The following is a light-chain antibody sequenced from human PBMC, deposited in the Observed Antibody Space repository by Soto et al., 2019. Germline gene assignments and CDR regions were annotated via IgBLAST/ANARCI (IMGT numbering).Light chain of an antibody. V-gene: IGLV2-14*01. CDR3: TSYTNSNTYV. J-gene: IGLJ1*01. CDR2: EVN. CDR1: SSDVGSYNS. Sequence: QSALTQPPSVSGSPGQSVTISCTGTSSDVGSYNSVSWYQQHPGKTPKLMIFEVNNRPSGVSNRFSGSKSGNTASLTISGLQAEDEADYYCTSYTNSNTYVFGTGTRSPS.